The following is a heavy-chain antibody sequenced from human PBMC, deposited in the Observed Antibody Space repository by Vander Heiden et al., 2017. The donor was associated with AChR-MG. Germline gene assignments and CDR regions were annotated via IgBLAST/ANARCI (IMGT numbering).Heavy chain of an antibody. V-gene: IGHV2-5*01. CDR3: AHSLGDFPSSYYYYGMDV. J-gene: IGHJ6*02. D-gene: IGHD3-3*01. Sequence: QITLKGSGPTLVKPTQTLTLTCTFSGFSLSTRRVGEGWIRQPPGKALEWLALIYWNDDKRYSPSLKSRLTVTKDTSKNQVFLTMTNMDPVDTATYYCAHSLGDFPSSYYYYGMDVWGQGTTVTVSS. CDR1: GFSLSTRRVG. CDR2: IYWNDDK.